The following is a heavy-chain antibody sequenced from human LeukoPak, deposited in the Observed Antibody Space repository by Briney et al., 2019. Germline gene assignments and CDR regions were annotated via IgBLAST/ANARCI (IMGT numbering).Heavy chain of an antibody. CDR3: ARGQGAFGGVIVIDLDY. J-gene: IGHJ4*02. CDR1: GYTFTSYD. CDR2: MNPNSGNT. V-gene: IGHV1-8*03. D-gene: IGHD3-16*02. Sequence: ASVKVSCKASGYTFTSYDINWVRQATGQGLEWMGWMNPNSGNTGYAQKFQGRVTTTRNTSISTAYMELSSLRSEDTAVYYCARGQGAFGGVIVIDLDYWGQGTLVTVSS.